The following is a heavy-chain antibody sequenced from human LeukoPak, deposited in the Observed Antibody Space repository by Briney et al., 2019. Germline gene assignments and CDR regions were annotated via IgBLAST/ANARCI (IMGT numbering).Heavy chain of an antibody. CDR3: ARVDGIAVAGILDY. CDR2: INPNSGGT. D-gene: IGHD6-19*01. Sequence: ASVKVSCKASGYTFTGYYMHWVRQAPGQGLEWMGWINPNSGGTNYAQKFQGRVPMTRDTSISTAYMELSRLRSDDTAVYYCARVDGIAVAGILDYWGQGTLVTVSS. J-gene: IGHJ4*02. CDR1: GYTFTGYY. V-gene: IGHV1-2*02.